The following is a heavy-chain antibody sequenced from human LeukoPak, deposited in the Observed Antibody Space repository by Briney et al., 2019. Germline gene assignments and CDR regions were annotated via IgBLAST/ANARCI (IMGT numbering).Heavy chain of an antibody. CDR3: AIHRAGYGAYYYYMDF. D-gene: IGHD4/OR15-4a*01. CDR1: GYTFTSYD. V-gene: IGHV1-8*03. CDR2: MNPNSGNT. Sequence: ASVKVSCKASGYTFTSYDINWVRQATGQGLEWMGWMNPNSGNTGYAQKFQGRVTITRNTSISTAYMELSSLRSDDTAVYYCAIHRAGYGAYYYYMDFWGRGTTVTVSS. J-gene: IGHJ6*03.